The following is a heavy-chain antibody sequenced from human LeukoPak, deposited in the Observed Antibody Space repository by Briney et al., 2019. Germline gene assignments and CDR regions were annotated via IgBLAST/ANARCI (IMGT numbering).Heavy chain of an antibody. J-gene: IGHJ4*02. V-gene: IGHV3-7*01. Sequence: GGSLRLSCAASGFTFSSYWMSWVRQAPGKGLEWVANINQDGSEKYYVDSVKGRFTISRDNAKNSLYLQMNNLRAEDTAVYYCARGGELLRPADYWGQGTLVTVSS. CDR1: GFTFSSYW. CDR3: ARGGELLRPADY. CDR2: INQDGSEK. D-gene: IGHD1-26*01.